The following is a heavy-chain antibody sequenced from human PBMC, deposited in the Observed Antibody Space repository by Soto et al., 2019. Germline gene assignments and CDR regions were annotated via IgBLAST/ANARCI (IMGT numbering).Heavy chain of an antibody. CDR1: GYTFTSYD. Sequence: QVQLVQSGAEVKKPGASVKVSCKASGYTFTSYDINWVRQATGQGLEWMGWMNPNSGNTGYAQKFQGRVTMTRNTSISTAYMELSSLRSEDTAVYYCASHSSSLYYYGMDVWGQGTTVTVSS. D-gene: IGHD6-13*01. J-gene: IGHJ6*02. CDR2: MNPNSGNT. CDR3: ASHSSSLYYYGMDV. V-gene: IGHV1-8*01.